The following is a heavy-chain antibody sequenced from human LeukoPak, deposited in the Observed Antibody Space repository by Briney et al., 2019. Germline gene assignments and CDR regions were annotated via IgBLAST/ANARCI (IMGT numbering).Heavy chain of an antibody. Sequence: ASVKVSCKASGYTFTGNYMHWVRQAPGQGLEWMGWISPNSGGTNCAQKFQGRVTMTRDTSSSTAYMELSRLRSDDTAVYYCARERGHYDSSDYYYEGDGFDIWGQGTMVTVSS. D-gene: IGHD3-22*01. CDR2: ISPNSGGT. V-gene: IGHV1-2*02. CDR3: ARERGHYDSSDYYYEGDGFDI. CDR1: GYTFTGNY. J-gene: IGHJ3*02.